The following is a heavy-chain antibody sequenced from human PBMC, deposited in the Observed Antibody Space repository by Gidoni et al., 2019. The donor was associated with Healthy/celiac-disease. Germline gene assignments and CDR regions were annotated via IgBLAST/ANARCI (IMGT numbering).Heavy chain of an antibody. D-gene: IGHD3-10*01. Sequence: VQLVQSGAEVKKPGDSLTISCKGSGYSFTRYCIGWVRQMPGKGLEWMGIIYPGDSDTRYSPSFQGQVTISADKSISTAYLQWSSLKASDTAMYYCAISLEDYYGSGSPGMDVWGQGTTVTVSS. CDR1: GYSFTRYC. CDR3: AISLEDYYGSGSPGMDV. V-gene: IGHV5-51*03. J-gene: IGHJ6*02. CDR2: IYPGDSDT.